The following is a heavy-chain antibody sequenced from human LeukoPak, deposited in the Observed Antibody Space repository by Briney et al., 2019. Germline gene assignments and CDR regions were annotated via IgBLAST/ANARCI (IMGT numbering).Heavy chain of an antibody. J-gene: IGHJ4*02. D-gene: IGHD1-26*01. Sequence: GRSLRLSCAASGFTFSNYPMHWVPQTPGNGLEWVAVVSYDGSNKYYADSVKGRFTISRDNSKNTLYLQMNSLRAEEAAVYYCATIGDRRSGELYRIDYWGQGTLVTVSS. CDR1: GFTFSNYP. CDR3: ATIGDRRSGELYRIDY. CDR2: VSYDGSNK. V-gene: IGHV3-30-3*01.